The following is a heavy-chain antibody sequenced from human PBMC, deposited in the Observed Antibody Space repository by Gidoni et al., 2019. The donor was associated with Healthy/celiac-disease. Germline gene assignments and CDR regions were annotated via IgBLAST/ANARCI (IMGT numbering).Heavy chain of an antibody. V-gene: IGHV3-30-3*01. J-gene: IGHJ6*02. D-gene: IGHD3-3*01. Sequence: QVQLVESGGGVVQPGRSLRLPCAASGFTFSSYAIPWVRQAPGKGLEWVAVISYDGSKKYYADYVKGRFTISRDNSKNTRYLQMNSLRAEDTAVYYCARDPDYYDFWSGYAGGMDVWGQGTTVTVSS. CDR1: GFTFSSYA. CDR3: ARDPDYYDFWSGYAGGMDV. CDR2: ISYDGSKK.